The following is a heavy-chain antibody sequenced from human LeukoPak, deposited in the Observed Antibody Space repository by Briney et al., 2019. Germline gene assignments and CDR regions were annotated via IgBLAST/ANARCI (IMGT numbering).Heavy chain of an antibody. J-gene: IGHJ5*02. CDR1: GVSISGSYYY. V-gene: IGHV4-39*07. CDR2: IYYSGST. Sequence: PSETLSLTCAVSGVSISGSYYYWGWIRQPPGKGLEWIGNIYYSGSTNYNPSLKSRVTISVDTSKNQFSLKLSSVTAADTAVYYCASVSGSSILSWFDPWGQGTLVTVSS. D-gene: IGHD2-2*01. CDR3: ASVSGSSILSWFDP.